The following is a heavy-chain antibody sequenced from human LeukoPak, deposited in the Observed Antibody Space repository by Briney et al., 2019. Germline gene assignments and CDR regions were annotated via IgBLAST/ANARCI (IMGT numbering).Heavy chain of an antibody. Sequence: SETLSLTCTVSGGSISSGDSYWSWIRQPPGKGLEWIGYIYYSGSTYYNPSLKSRVTISVDTSKNQFSLKLSSVTAADTAVYYCASVNRGWFDPWGQGTLVTVSS. CDR2: IYYSGST. D-gene: IGHD3-16*02. J-gene: IGHJ5*02. V-gene: IGHV4-30-4*01. CDR1: GGSISSGDSY. CDR3: ASVNRGWFDP.